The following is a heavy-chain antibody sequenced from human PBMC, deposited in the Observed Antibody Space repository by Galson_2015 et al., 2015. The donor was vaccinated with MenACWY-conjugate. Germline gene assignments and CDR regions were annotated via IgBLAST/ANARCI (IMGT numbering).Heavy chain of an antibody. V-gene: IGHV3-64*01. CDR3: ARGGYAGYYYYGMDV. CDR1: GFTFSSYA. J-gene: IGHJ6*02. Sequence: SLRLSCAASGFTFSSYAMHWVRQAPGKGLEYVSAISSNGGSTYYANSVKGRFTISRDNSKDTLYLQMGSLRAEDMAVYYCARGGYAGYYYYGMDVWGQGTTVTVSS. D-gene: IGHD3-16*01. CDR2: ISSNGGST.